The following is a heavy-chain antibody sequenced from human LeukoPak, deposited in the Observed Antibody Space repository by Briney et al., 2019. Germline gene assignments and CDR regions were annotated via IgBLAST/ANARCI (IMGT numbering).Heavy chain of an antibody. CDR3: ARSYGSGTNDAFGI. V-gene: IGHV3-13*01. J-gene: IGHJ3*02. CDR2: IGIAGNT. D-gene: IGHD3-10*01. CDR1: GFTLSSYD. Sequence: GGSLRLSCAASGFTLSSYDMHWVRQATGKGLEWVSAIGIAGNTFYAGSVKGRFTISRENAKNSLYLQMNSLRAGDTAVYYCARSYGSGTNDAFGIWGQGTMVTVSS.